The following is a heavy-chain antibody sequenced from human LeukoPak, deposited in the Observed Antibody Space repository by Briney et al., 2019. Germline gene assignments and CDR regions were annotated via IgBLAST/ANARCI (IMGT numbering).Heavy chain of an antibody. Sequence: PGGSLRLSCAASGFTFRKYEMNWVRQASGKGLEWVSYISGGGETTYYADSVRGRFTISRDNAKNSLYLHVNSLRAGDTAVFYCAREPDTSSSDYFDYWGQGTLVTVSS. CDR1: GFTFRKYE. J-gene: IGHJ4*02. D-gene: IGHD6-6*01. V-gene: IGHV3-48*03. CDR3: AREPDTSSSDYFDY. CDR2: ISGGGETT.